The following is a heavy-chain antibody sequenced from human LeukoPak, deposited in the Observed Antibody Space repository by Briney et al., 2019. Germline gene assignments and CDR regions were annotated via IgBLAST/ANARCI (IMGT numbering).Heavy chain of an antibody. CDR1: GGSISSYY. V-gene: IGHV4-59*12. D-gene: IGHD6-19*01. J-gene: IGHJ3*02. CDR2: IYYSGST. CDR3: ARDSVAVAKPLYAFDI. Sequence: SETLSLTCTVSGGSISSYYWSWIRQPPGKGLEWIGYIYYSGSTNYNPSLKSRVTISVDTSKNQFSLKLSSVTAADTAVYYCARDSVAVAKPLYAFDIWGQGTMVTVSS.